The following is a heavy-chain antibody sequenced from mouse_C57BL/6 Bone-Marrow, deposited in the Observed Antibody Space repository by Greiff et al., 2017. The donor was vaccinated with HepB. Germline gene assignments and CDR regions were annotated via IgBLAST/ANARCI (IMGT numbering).Heavy chain of an antibody. V-gene: IGHV1-72*01. CDR1: GYTFTSYW. J-gene: IGHJ2*01. D-gene: IGHD2-3*01. CDR3: ARRDDGYSLFDY. Sequence: QQSCKASGYTFTSYWMHWVKQRPGRGLEWIGRIDPNSGGTKYNEKFKSKATLTVDKPSSTAYMQLSSLTSEYSAVYYCARRDDGYSLFDYWGQGTTLTVSS. CDR2: IDPNSGGT.